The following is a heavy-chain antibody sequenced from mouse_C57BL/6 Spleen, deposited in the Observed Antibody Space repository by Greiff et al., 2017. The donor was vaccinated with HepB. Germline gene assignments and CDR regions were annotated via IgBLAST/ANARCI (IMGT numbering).Heavy chain of an antibody. J-gene: IGHJ2*01. Sequence: VQLVESGAELVRPGASVTLSCKASGYTFTDYEMHWVKQTPVHGLEWIGAIDPETGGTAYNQKFKGKAILTADKSSSTAYMELRSLTSEDSAVYYCTKTAQTYYFDYWGQGTTLTVSS. CDR3: TKTAQTYYFDY. D-gene: IGHD3-2*02. CDR1: GYTFTDYE. CDR2: IDPETGGT. V-gene: IGHV1-15*01.